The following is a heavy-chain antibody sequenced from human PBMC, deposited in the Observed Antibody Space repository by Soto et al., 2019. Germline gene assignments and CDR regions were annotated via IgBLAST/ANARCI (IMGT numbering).Heavy chain of an antibody. Sequence: EVQLLESGGGLVQPGGSLRLSCAASGFTFSSYAMSWVRQAPGKGLEWVSSTSGSGGSTYYADSVRGRFTISRDNSRNTLYLQMNPLRADDTAVYYYARDGGYGFSMVRGVIIRSWGQGILVTVSS. CDR2: TSGSGGST. V-gene: IGHV3-23*01. CDR1: GFTFSSYA. D-gene: IGHD3-10*01. CDR3: ARDGGYGFSMVRGVIIRS. J-gene: IGHJ5*02.